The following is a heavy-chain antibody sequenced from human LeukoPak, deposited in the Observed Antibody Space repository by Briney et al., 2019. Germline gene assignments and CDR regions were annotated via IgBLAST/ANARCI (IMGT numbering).Heavy chain of an antibody. D-gene: IGHD6-19*01. Sequence: PGGSLRLSCAASGFTFSSYGMSWVRQAPGKGLEWVSSISSSSTYINYADSVKGRFTISRDNAKNSLYLQMNSLRAEDRAVYYCAKDFHTGYSSGWYNGDFDYWGQGTLVTVSS. CDR3: AKDFHTGYSSGWYNGDFDY. V-gene: IGHV3-21*04. CDR2: ISSSSTYI. J-gene: IGHJ4*02. CDR1: GFTFSSYG.